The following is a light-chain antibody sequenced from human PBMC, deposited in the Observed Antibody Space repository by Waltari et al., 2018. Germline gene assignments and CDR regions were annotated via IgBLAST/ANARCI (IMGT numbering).Light chain of an antibody. CDR3: QQYGSSVMYT. J-gene: IGKJ2*01. Sequence: VLTQSPGTLSLSPGETATLSCRASQRLTKYYLAWYQQKPGQAPRPLIYGASSRAAGIPERFSGSGSGTDFTLTISRLEPEDFAMYYCQQYGSSVMYTFGQGTKLEIK. V-gene: IGKV3-20*01. CDR1: QRLTKYY. CDR2: GAS.